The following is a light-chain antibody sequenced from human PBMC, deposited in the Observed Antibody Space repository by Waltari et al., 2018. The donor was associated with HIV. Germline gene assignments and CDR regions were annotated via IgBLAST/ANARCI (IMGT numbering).Light chain of an antibody. CDR3: QQYDSFPYT. J-gene: IGKJ2*01. V-gene: IGKV1-5*01. CDR1: QKISPW. CDR2: QGS. Sequence: DIQMTQSPSPLPASVGDRVPITCQASQKISPWLAWYQQKPGKVPTLLIYQGSTLQGGVPSRFSGSGSGTDFTLTINKLQSDDFGTYYCQQYDSFPYTFGPGTNVEIK.